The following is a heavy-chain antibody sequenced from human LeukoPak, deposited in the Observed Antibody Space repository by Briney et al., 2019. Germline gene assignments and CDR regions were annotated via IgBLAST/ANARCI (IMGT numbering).Heavy chain of an antibody. V-gene: IGHV3-23*01. CDR1: GFTFSSYA. CDR3: AKGSSGARPYYFDH. J-gene: IGHJ4*02. Sequence: PGGSLRLSCAASGFTFSSYAMSWVRQAPGKGLEWVSAISGSGGSTYYADSVKGRFTISRSNSKITLYLQMNSLRAEDTAIYYCAKGSSGARPYYFDHWGQGTLVTVSS. D-gene: IGHD2-15*01. CDR2: ISGSGGST.